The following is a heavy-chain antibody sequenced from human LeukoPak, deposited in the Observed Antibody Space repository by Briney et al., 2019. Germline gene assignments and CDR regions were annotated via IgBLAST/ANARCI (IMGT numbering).Heavy chain of an antibody. J-gene: IGHJ6*02. V-gene: IGHV1-2*02. CDR1: GYTFTGYY. CDR3: ARRDIVVAPAAIPYYYYGMDV. CDR2: INPNSGGT. D-gene: IGHD2-2*01. Sequence: GASVKVSCKASGYTFTGYYMHWVRQAPGQGLEWMGWINPNSGGTNYAQKFQGRVTMTRDTSISTAYMELSRLRSDDTAVYYCARRDIVVAPAAIPYYYYGMDVWGQGTTVTVSS.